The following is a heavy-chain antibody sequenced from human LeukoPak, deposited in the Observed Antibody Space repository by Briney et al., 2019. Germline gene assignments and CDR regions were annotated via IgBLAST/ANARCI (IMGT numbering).Heavy chain of an antibody. Sequence: PSETLSLTCTVSGGSISSYYWSWIRQPPGKGLEWIGYIYYSGSTNYNPSLKSRVTISVDTSKNQFSLKLSSVTAADTAVYYCARVRATIAAAGTRHKEYYYYGMDVWGQGTTVTVSS. J-gene: IGHJ6*02. V-gene: IGHV4-59*01. CDR2: IYYSGST. CDR3: ARVRATIAAAGTRHKEYYYYGMDV. CDR1: GGSISSYY. D-gene: IGHD6-13*01.